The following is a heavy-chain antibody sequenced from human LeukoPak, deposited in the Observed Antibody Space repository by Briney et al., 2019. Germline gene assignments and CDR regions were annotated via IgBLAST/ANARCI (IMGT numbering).Heavy chain of an antibody. J-gene: IGHJ4*02. Sequence: GASVKVSCKASGYTFTSYGISWVRQPPGQGLEWMGWISTYNGNTNYAQKLQGRVTMTTDKSTSTAYMELRSLRSDDTAVYYCARAGRDLVSPDYWGQGTLVTVSS. CDR2: ISTYNGNT. V-gene: IGHV1-18*01. D-gene: IGHD1-14*01. CDR3: ARAGRDLVSPDY. CDR1: GYTFTSYG.